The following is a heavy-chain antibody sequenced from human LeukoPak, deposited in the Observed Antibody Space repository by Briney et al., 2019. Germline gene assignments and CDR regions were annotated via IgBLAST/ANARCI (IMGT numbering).Heavy chain of an antibody. CDR1: GYTFTSYG. Sequence: GASVTVSFTASGYTFTSYGISWVRQAPGHGLEWMGWISAYNGNTNYAQKLQGRVAMTTDTSTSTAYMELWSLRSDDTAVYYCARDGFGYYYDSSGPGPHWGQGTLVTVSS. D-gene: IGHD3-22*01. V-gene: IGHV1-18*01. CDR3: ARDGFGYYYDSSGPGPH. J-gene: IGHJ4*02. CDR2: ISAYNGNT.